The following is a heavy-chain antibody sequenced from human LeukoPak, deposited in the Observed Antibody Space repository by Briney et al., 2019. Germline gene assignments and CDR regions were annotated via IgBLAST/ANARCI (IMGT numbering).Heavy chain of an antibody. Sequence: ASVKVSCKASGYTFNRYGISWVRQAPGQGLEWMGWIGSYNGNTNYAQKLQGRVTMTTDTSTSTAYMELRSLKSDDTAVYYCARDRRYYGGYGWDFDYWGQGTLVTVSS. CDR1: GYTFNRYG. CDR3: ARDRRYYGGYGWDFDY. V-gene: IGHV1-18*01. CDR2: IGSYNGNT. J-gene: IGHJ4*02. D-gene: IGHD5-12*01.